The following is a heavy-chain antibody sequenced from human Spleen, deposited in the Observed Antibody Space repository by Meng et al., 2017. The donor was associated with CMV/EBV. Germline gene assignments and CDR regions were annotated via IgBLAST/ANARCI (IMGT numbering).Heavy chain of an antibody. Sequence: SFSGYYWSWIRQPPGKGLEWIGEINHSGTTNYNPSLKSRVSISVDTSKTQFSLKLSSVTSADTAVYYCARYGIYYYDSSGYSGFDSWGQGTLVTVSS. CDR3: ARYGIYYYDSSGYSGFDS. D-gene: IGHD3-22*01. CDR2: INHSGTT. CDR1: SFSGYY. J-gene: IGHJ4*02. V-gene: IGHV4-34*01.